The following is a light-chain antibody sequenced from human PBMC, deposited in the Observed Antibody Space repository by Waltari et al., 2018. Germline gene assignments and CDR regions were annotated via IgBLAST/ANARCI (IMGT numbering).Light chain of an antibody. J-gene: IGLJ3*02. Sequence: QSALTQPRSVSGSPGQSVTISCTGTSSDVGDYNYVSWYQQHPGKAPKLMIYDVTKRPSGVPDRFSGSKSGNTASLTISGLQVDDEADYYCCSYAGSYTFVVFGGGTKLTVL. CDR1: SSDVGDYNY. V-gene: IGLV2-11*01. CDR2: DVT. CDR3: CSYAGSYTFVV.